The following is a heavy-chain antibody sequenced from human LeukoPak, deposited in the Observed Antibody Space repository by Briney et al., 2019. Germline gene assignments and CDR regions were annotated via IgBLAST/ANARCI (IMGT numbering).Heavy chain of an antibody. CDR3: ARHGNTGPVSGLPLDH. V-gene: IGHV4-59*08. CDR1: GDSINGYF. J-gene: IGHJ4*01. Sequence: PSETLSLTCTVSGDSINGYFWSWIRQPPGQGLEGFGYIYYRGGTSYNPSLGGRITVSLDTSRNQFFLRLTSVTPADTAMYYCARHGNTGPVSGLPLDHWGHGTLVSVSS. D-gene: IGHD6-19*01. CDR2: IYYRGGT.